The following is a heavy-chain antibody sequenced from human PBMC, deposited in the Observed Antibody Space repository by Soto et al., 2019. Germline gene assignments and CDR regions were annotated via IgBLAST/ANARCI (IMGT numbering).Heavy chain of an antibody. D-gene: IGHD5-18*01. CDR3: ARVDTAMASFDY. CDR1: GGTFSSYA. CDR2: IIPIFGTA. V-gene: IGHV1-69*13. J-gene: IGHJ4*02. Sequence: SVKVSCKASGGTFSSYAISWVRQAPGQGLEWMGGIIPIFGTANYAQKFQGRVTITADESTSTAYMELSSLRSEDTAVYYCARVDTAMASFDYWAQGTLVPVSS.